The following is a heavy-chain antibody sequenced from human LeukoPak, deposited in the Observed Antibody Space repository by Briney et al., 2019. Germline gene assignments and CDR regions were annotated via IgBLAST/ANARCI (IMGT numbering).Heavy chain of an antibody. Sequence: GGSLRLSCAASGFTFSSYGMHWVRQAPGKGLEWVAVISYDGSNKYYADSVKGRFTISRDNSKNTLYLQMNSLRAEDTAVYYCAKLPERTRSVAFDIWGQGTMVTVSS. CDR1: GFTFSSYG. D-gene: IGHD2-15*01. J-gene: IGHJ3*02. CDR3: AKLPERTRSVAFDI. CDR2: ISYDGSNK. V-gene: IGHV3-30*18.